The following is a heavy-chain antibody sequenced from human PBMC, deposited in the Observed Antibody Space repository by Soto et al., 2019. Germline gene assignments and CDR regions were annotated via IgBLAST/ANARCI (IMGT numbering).Heavy chain of an antibody. V-gene: IGHV3-23*01. D-gene: IGHD2-2*01. CDR2: ISGSGGST. Sequence: GGSLRLSCAASGFTFSSYAMSWVRQAPGKGLEWVSAISGSGGSTYYADSVKGRFTISRDNSKNTLYLQMNSLRAEDTAVYYCAKGDTLYCSSTSCYSYGMDVWGQGTTVTVSS. CDR3: AKGDTLYCSSTSCYSYGMDV. CDR1: GFTFSSYA. J-gene: IGHJ6*02.